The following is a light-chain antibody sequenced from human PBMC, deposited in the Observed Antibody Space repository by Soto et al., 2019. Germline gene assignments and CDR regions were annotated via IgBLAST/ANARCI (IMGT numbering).Light chain of an antibody. Sequence: VLTQSPVTLSLSPGERATLSCRASQDVGTYVAWYQVRGGQAPRLLISGASNRATGIPDRINGGGSGADFILTINSLESGDSGVYFCQQGGNWPITFGQGTRVEIK. CDR3: QQGGNWPIT. CDR2: GAS. J-gene: IGKJ5*01. V-gene: IGKV3D-11*01. CDR1: QDVGTY.